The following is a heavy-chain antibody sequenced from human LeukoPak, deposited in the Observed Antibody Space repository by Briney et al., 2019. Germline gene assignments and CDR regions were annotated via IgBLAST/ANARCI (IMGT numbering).Heavy chain of an antibody. CDR2: ISSSGSTI. D-gene: IGHD3-10*01. Sequence: GGSLRLSCAASGFTFSDYYMSWIRQAPGKGLEWVSYISSSGSTIYYADSVKGRFTISRDNAKNSLYLQMNGLRAEDTAVYYCARDPNPDYYGSGSYYGYMDVWGKGTTVTVSS. J-gene: IGHJ6*03. V-gene: IGHV3-11*01. CDR1: GFTFSDYY. CDR3: ARDPNPDYYGSGSYYGYMDV.